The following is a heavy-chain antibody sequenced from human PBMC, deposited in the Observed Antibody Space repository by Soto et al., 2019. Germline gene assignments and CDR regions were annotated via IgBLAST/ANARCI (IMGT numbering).Heavy chain of an antibody. CDR3: AKSPTGDAFDM. V-gene: IGHV3-21*01. CDR2: ISSSSDYI. CDR1: GFTFSSYS. J-gene: IGHJ3*02. D-gene: IGHD4-4*01. Sequence: EVQLVESGGGLVKPGGSLRLSCAASGFTFSSYSINWVRQAPGKGLEWVSSISSSSDYIFYADSVKGRFTISRDNAQNSAYVHMNSLRAEDTAVYYCAKSPTGDAFDMWGQGTMVTVS.